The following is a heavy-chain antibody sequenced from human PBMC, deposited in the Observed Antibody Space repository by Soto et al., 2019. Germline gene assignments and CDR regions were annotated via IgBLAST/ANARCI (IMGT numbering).Heavy chain of an antibody. CDR2: ISWDGGIT. V-gene: IGHV3-43*01. D-gene: IGHD3-9*01. Sequence: LRLSCAASGFTFNAYTMHWVRQAPGKGLEWVSLISWDGGITYYGDSVKGRFTVSRDNSDNSLYLQMTSLRSDDTAFYYCAKDSYDILTGQKRYFDSWGQGTLVTVSS. CDR3: AKDSYDILTGQKRYFDS. CDR1: GFTFNAYT. J-gene: IGHJ4*02.